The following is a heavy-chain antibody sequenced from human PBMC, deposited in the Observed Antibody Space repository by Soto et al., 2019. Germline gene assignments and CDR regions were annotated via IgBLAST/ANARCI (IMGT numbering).Heavy chain of an antibody. Sequence: AGGSLRLSCTVSEFIFSNYEMTWVRQAPGKGLEWVSYISGSGSTVYYADSVKGRFTISRDNAKNTLYLQMNSLRADDTAFYYCARDLKGSYYGLEYWGQGALVTVSS. D-gene: IGHD4-17*01. CDR3: ARDLKGSYYGLEY. V-gene: IGHV3-48*03. J-gene: IGHJ4*02. CDR1: EFIFSNYE. CDR2: ISGSGSTV.